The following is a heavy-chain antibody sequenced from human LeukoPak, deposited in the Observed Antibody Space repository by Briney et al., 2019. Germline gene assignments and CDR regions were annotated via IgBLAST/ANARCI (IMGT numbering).Heavy chain of an antibody. D-gene: IGHD6-19*01. CDR3: ASTSGWYEPIDY. J-gene: IGHJ4*02. Sequence: PGGSLRLSCAASGFSFSSYGMHWVRQAPGKGLEWVAVIWYDGSNKYYADSVKGRFTISRDNSKDTLYLQMNSLRAVDTAVYYCASTSGWYEPIDYWGQGTLVTVSS. V-gene: IGHV3-33*08. CDR1: GFSFSSYG. CDR2: IWYDGSNK.